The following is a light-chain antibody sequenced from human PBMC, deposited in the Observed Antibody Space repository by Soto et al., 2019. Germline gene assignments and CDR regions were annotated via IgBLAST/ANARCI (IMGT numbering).Light chain of an antibody. CDR1: QSVSSIY. CDR2: GAS. J-gene: IGKJ5*01. Sequence: EIVLTQSPGSLSLSPGEGATLSCRASQSVSSIYLAWYQQKPGQTPRLLIYGASNRATGIPDRFSGSGSGTDFTLTISRLEPEDFAVYYCQQYGSSPPTITFGQGTRLEIK. CDR3: QQYGSSPPTIT. V-gene: IGKV3-20*01.